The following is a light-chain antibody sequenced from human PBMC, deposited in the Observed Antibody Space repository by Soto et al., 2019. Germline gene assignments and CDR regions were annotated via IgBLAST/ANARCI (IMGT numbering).Light chain of an antibody. CDR2: GNS. CDR3: PSYDSSLSGWV. CDR1: SSNIGAGYD. J-gene: IGLJ3*02. Sequence: QLVLTQPPSVSGAPGQRVTISCTGSSSNIGAGYDVHWYQQLPSTAPKLLIYGNSNRPSGVPDRFSGSNSGTSASLAITGLRAEDEADYYCPSYDSSLSGWVFGGGTQLTVL. V-gene: IGLV1-40*01.